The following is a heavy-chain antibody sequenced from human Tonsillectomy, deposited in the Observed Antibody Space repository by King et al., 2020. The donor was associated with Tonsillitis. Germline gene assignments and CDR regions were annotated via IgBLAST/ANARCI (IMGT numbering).Heavy chain of an antibody. Sequence: VQLVESGGGVVQPGGSLRLSCAASGLTFSSYDMHWFRRAQGRGLEWGAVISYDGINKYFPDSVKGRFTISRDNSKNTLYLQMNSLRAEDTAVFYCAKDLYYYDSSGYLDYWGQGTLVTVSS. V-gene: IGHV3-30*18. CDR2: ISYDGINK. CDR3: AKDLYYYDSSGYLDY. CDR1: GLTFSSYD. J-gene: IGHJ4*02. D-gene: IGHD3-22*01.